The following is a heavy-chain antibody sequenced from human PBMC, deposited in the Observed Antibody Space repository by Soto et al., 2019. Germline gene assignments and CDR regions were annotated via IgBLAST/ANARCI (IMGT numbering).Heavy chain of an antibody. CDR2: ITPIYGTT. V-gene: IGHV1-69*06. D-gene: IGHD4-17*01. Sequence: QVQLVQSGAEVKQPGSSVHVSCKASGGTFSKYAISWVRQAPGQGLEWMGAITPIYGTTKYAQKFEGKVTITADRSTSTGYMDLSSLRSDDTAVYYCVRDLYDDYSLWYKYYGMAVWGQGTTVTVSS. J-gene: IGHJ6*02. CDR1: GGTFSKYA. CDR3: VRDLYDDYSLWYKYYGMAV.